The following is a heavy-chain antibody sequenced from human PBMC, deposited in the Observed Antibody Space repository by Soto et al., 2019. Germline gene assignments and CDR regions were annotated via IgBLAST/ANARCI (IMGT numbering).Heavy chain of an antibody. CDR3: ARRDARWLQFDY. D-gene: IGHD5-12*01. CDR2: IYYSGST. V-gene: IGHV4-59*01. Sequence: QVQLQESGPGLVKPSETLSLTCTVSGGSISSYYWSWILQPPGKGLEWIGYIYYSGSTNYNPSLKSRVTIAVDTSKNQFSLKLSSVTAADTAVYYCARRDARWLQFDYWGQGTLVTVSS. CDR1: GGSISSYY. J-gene: IGHJ4*02.